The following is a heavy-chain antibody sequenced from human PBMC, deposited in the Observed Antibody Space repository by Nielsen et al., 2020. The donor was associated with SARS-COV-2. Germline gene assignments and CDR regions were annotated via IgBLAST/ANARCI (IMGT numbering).Heavy chain of an antibody. CDR3: ARDRDVDYLDS. V-gene: IGHV3-20*04. J-gene: IGHJ1*01. Sequence: GGSLRLSCAASGFTFDDYALSWVRHVPGKGLEWVSRITWNGDTTGYADSVKGRFTISRDNARNSLFLQMNSLRAEDTAIYYCARDRDVDYLDSWGQGTLVTVSS. CDR2: ITWNGDTT. CDR1: GFTFDDYA. D-gene: IGHD3-9*01.